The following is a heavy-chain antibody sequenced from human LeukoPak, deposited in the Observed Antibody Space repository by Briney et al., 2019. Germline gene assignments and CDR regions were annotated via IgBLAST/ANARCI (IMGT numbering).Heavy chain of an antibody. D-gene: IGHD3-10*01. J-gene: IGHJ4*02. CDR3: ARGYAYGSGSYGDY. V-gene: IGHV1-2*02. Sequence: GASVKVSCKASGYTFTAHYLHWVRQAPGQGLEWMAWINHNSGGTKYAEKFQGRVTMTRDTSTSTVYMELSSLRSEDTAVYYCARGYAYGSGSYGDYWGQGTLVTVSS. CDR2: INHNSGGT. CDR1: GYTFTAHY.